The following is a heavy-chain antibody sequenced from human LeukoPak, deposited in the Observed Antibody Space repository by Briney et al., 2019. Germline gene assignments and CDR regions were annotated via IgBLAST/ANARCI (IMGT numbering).Heavy chain of an antibody. D-gene: IGHD2-2*01. CDR1: GGTFSSYA. V-gene: IGHV1-69*06. J-gene: IGHJ6*03. Sequence: GASVKVSCKASGGTFSSYAISWVRQAPGQGLEWMGGIIPIFGTANYAQKFQGRVTITADKSTSTAYMELSSLRSEDTAVYYCARSPPDVVVPAAMVTGLYYYHYYYMDVWGKGTTVTVSS. CDR2: IIPIFGTA. CDR3: ARSPPDVVVPAAMVTGLYYYHYYYMDV.